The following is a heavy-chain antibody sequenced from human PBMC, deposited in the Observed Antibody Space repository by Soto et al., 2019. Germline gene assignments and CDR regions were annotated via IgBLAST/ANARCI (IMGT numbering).Heavy chain of an antibody. CDR1: GFTFSTYT. CDR2: VSYDGNNQ. V-gene: IGHV3-30-3*01. Sequence: LRLSCAASGFTFSTYTFHWVRQAPGKGPEWVAVVSYDGNNQYYADSVKGRFTISKDNSNNTLYLQMTSLRPEDTAIYYCARAHRGSFRIHLDYWGQGTLVTVSS. D-gene: IGHD1-26*01. CDR3: ARAHRGSFRIHLDY. J-gene: IGHJ4*02.